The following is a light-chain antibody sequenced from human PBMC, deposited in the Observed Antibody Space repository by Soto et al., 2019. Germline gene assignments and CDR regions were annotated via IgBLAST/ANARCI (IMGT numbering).Light chain of an antibody. Sequence: DIQMTQTPSTLSASVGDRVTITCRASQIIGSSLAWYQQKPGKAPKLLIYGASTLQSGVPSRFSGSESGTEFTLTISSLQPDDSATYYCQQYYSYPYTFGQGTKLEIK. V-gene: IGKV1-5*01. CDR1: QIIGSS. J-gene: IGKJ2*01. CDR3: QQYYSYPYT. CDR2: GAS.